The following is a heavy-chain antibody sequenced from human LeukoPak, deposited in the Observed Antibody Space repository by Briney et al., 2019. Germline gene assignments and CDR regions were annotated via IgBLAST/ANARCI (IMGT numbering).Heavy chain of an antibody. CDR1: GGSFSGYY. CDR2: INHSGST. D-gene: IGHD2-15*01. CDR3: ARGLSNETLIVVVVAARGFDY. Sequence: SETLSLTCAVYGGSFSGYYWSWIRQPPGKGLEWIGEINHSGSTNYNPSLKSRVTISVDTSKSQFSLKLSSVTAADTAVYYCARGLSNETLIVVVVAARGFDYWGQGTLVTVSS. V-gene: IGHV4-34*01. J-gene: IGHJ4*02.